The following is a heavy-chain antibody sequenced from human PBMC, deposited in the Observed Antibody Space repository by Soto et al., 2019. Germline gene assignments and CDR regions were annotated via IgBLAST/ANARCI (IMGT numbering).Heavy chain of an antibody. D-gene: IGHD3-10*01. CDR3: ARLYGSGKEGVRGVDV. CDR2: IWYDGSEK. CDR1: GFPFSSYG. V-gene: IGHV3-33*01. J-gene: IGHJ6*02. Sequence: QEQLVESGGGVVQPGTSLRLSCAASGFPFSSYGMHWVRQAPGKGLEWVTVIWYDGSEKRYADSVTGRFTISGDNSKNTVLLQMNSLRVEDTAVYYCARLYGSGKEGVRGVDVWGQGTTVIVSS.